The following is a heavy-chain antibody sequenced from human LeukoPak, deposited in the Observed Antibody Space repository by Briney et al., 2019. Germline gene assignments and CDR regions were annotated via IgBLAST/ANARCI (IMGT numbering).Heavy chain of an antibody. CDR1: GGSISSYY. Sequence: SETLSLTCTVSGGSISSYYWSWIRQPPGKGLEWIGYIYYSGSTNYNPSLKSRVTISIDTSKNQFSLKLSSVTAADTAVYYCARALNWFDPWGQGTLVTVSS. CDR3: ARALNWFDP. J-gene: IGHJ5*02. V-gene: IGHV4-59*01. CDR2: IYYSGST.